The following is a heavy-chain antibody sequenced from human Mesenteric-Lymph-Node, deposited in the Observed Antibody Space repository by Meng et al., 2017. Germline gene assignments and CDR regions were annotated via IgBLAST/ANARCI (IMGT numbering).Heavy chain of an antibody. CDR3: AKGGGASMGGTNWFDP. Sequence: GESLKISCATFGFTFSNYEMNWVRQAPGKRPEWVSYISSSGTMSYYADSVKGRFTISRDYANNSLHLHMNSLRAEDTAVYYCAKGGGASMGGTNWFDPWGQGTLVTVSS. CDR1: GFTFSNYE. D-gene: IGHD2-21*01. J-gene: IGHJ5*02. CDR2: ISSSGTMS. V-gene: IGHV3-48*03.